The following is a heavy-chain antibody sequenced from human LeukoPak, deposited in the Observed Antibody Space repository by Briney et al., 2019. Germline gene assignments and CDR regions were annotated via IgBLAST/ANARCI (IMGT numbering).Heavy chain of an antibody. J-gene: IGHJ4*02. V-gene: IGHV3-11*06. CDR1: GFTFSDYY. CDR2: ISSSSSYT. CDR3: ARDSGYSSSWQFDY. D-gene: IGHD6-13*01. Sequence: GGSLRLSCAASGFTFSDYYMSWIRQAPGKGLEWVSYISSSSSYTSYADSVKGRFTISRDNAKNSLYLQMNSLRAEDTAVYYCARDSGYSSSWQFDYWGQGTLVTVSS.